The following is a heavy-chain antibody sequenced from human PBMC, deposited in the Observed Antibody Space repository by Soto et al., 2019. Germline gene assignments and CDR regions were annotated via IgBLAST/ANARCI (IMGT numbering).Heavy chain of an antibody. CDR3: AKGSRGAYYYCMDV. CDR1: GFTFSSSA. CDR2: ISNSGGTT. J-gene: IGHJ6*03. Sequence: EVQMLESGGGLVQPGGSLRLSCAASGFTFSSSAMNWVRQAPGKGLEWVSSISNSGGTTSYADSVKGRFTISSDNSKNTLYLQMNSLRAEDTAVYYCAKGSRGAYYYCMDVWGKGTTVTVSS. V-gene: IGHV3-23*01.